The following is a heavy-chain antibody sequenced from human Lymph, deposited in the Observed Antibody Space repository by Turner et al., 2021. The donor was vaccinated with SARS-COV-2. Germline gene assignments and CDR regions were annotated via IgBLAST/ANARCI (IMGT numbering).Heavy chain of an antibody. CDR3: ARDIPTTADYFDY. CDR1: GFTFSTYS. J-gene: IGHJ4*02. Sequence: EVQLVESGGGLVKPGGSLRLSCAASGFTFSTYSMNWVRQARGKGLGWISSISSSSSYIYYADSVKARFTITRDDAKNSLYLQMNSLRAEDTAVYYCARDIPTTADYFDYWGQGTLVTVSS. CDR2: ISSSSSYI. D-gene: IGHD4-17*01. V-gene: IGHV3-21*01.